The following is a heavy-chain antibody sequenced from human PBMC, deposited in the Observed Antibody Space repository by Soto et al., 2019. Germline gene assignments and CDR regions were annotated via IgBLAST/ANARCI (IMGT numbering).Heavy chain of an antibody. CDR1: GGFFIGYY. Sequence: ASETLCLTCAVYGGFFIGYYWSWIRQPPGKGLEWIGEINHSGSTNYNPSLKSRVTISVDTSKNQFSLKLSSVTAADTAVYYCARGGSSSRWQRPLWFWFDPWGQGTLVTVSS. CDR3: ARGGSSSRWQRPLWFWFDP. J-gene: IGHJ5*02. V-gene: IGHV4-34*01. D-gene: IGHD6-13*01. CDR2: INHSGST.